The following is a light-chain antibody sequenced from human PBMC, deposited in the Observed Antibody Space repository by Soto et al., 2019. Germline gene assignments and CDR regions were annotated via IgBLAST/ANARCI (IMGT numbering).Light chain of an antibody. CDR2: GAS. V-gene: IGKV3-20*01. J-gene: IGKJ4*01. CDR3: QQYGSSPLT. Sequence: EIVLTQSPGTLSLSPGERATLSCRASQSVSSSYLAWYQQKPGQAPRLLIYGASSRATGIPDRLSGSGSGTDFNLTISRLEPEDFAVYSCQQYGSSPLTFVGGTKVEIK. CDR1: QSVSSSY.